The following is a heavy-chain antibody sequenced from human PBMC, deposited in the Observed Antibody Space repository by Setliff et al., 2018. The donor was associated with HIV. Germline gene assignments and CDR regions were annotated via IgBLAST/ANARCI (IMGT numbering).Heavy chain of an antibody. Sequence: QSGGSLRLSCAASGFTYSNYWMTWVRQASGKGLEWVANIKQDGGEKNFVDSVKGRFTISRDNAKNSLYLQMNSLTADDTAVYYCARDSGTTMGASGPGYWGQGTLVTVS. V-gene: IGHV3-7*01. CDR2: IKQDGGEK. D-gene: IGHD1-26*01. CDR3: ARDSGTTMGASGPGY. J-gene: IGHJ4*02. CDR1: GFTYSNYW.